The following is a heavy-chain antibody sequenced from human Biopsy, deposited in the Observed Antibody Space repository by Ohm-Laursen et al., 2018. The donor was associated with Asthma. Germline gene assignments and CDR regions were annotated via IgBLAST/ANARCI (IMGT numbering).Heavy chain of an antibody. Sequence: SLRLSCAASGLTFSDYWMHWVRQAPGKGLEWVSRVKGDGRRTSYADSAKGRFTISRDNAKNTLYLQMNSLRVEDTAVYYCARDGVVPDAMYYHYYYGLDVWGQGTTVTVSS. CDR1: GLTFSDYW. D-gene: IGHD2-2*01. CDR2: VKGDGRRT. J-gene: IGHJ6*02. CDR3: ARDGVVPDAMYYHYYYGLDV. V-gene: IGHV3-74*01.